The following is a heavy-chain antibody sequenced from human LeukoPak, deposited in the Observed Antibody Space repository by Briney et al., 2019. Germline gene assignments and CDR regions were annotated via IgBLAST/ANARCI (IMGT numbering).Heavy chain of an antibody. CDR2: ISAYNGNT. D-gene: IGHD3-9*01. CDR3: ASGYFDWLFGYYGMDV. CDR1: GYTFTSYG. V-gene: IGHV1-18*04. Sequence: ASVKVSCKAPGYTFTSYGISWVRQAPGQGLEWMGWISAYNGNTNYAQKLQGRVTMTTDTSTSTAYMELRSLRSDDTAVYYCASGYFDWLFGYYGMDVWGQGTTVTVSS. J-gene: IGHJ6*02.